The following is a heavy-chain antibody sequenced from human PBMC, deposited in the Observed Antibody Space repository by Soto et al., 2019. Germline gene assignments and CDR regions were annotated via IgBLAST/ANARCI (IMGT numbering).Heavy chain of an antibody. CDR3: ARVDYGDEYYYYGMDV. J-gene: IGHJ6*02. Sequence: SETLSLTCAVYGGSFSGYYWSWIRQPPGKGLEWIGEINHSGSTNYNPSLKSRVTISVDTSKNQFSLKLSSVTAADTAVYYCARVDYGDEYYYYGMDVWGQGTTVTVSS. CDR1: GGSFSGYY. D-gene: IGHD4-17*01. CDR2: INHSGST. V-gene: IGHV4-34*01.